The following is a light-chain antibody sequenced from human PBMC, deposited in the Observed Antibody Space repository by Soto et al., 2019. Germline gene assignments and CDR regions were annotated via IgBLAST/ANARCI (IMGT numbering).Light chain of an antibody. J-gene: IGKJ1*01. CDR1: QSIGNW. CDR2: KAS. Sequence: DIQVTQSPSTLSASVGDRVTITCRASQSIGNWLAWFQQKPGKAPKLLIYKASSLESGVPSRFSGSGSGTEFTLTISSLQPDDFATYYCQQYHSYSRTVGQGNELDIK. CDR3: QQYHSYSRT. V-gene: IGKV1-5*03.